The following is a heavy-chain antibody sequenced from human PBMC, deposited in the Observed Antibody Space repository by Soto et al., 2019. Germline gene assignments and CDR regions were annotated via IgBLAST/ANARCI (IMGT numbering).Heavy chain of an antibody. CDR3: ARDGAVAGDSNFDY. CDR2: INAGNGNT. CDR1: GYTFTAYA. J-gene: IGHJ4*02. D-gene: IGHD6-19*01. Sequence: QVQLVQSGAEVKKPGASVKVSCKASGYTFTAYAMHWVRQAPGQRLEWMGWINAGNGNTKYSQRFQGRVIITTDTSASTAYMELSSLRSEDTAVYYCARDGAVAGDSNFDYWGQGTLDTVSS. V-gene: IGHV1-3*01.